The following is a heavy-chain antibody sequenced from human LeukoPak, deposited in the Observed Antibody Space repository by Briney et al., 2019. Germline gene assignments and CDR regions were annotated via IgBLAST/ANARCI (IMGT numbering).Heavy chain of an antibody. Sequence: ASVKVSCKASGYTFTSYGISWVRQAPGQGLEWMGWISAYNGNTNYAQKLQGRVTMTTDTSTSTAYMELRSLRSDDTAVYYCARDLEDIVVVPAAMNYFYMDVWGKGTTVTVSS. V-gene: IGHV1-18*01. J-gene: IGHJ6*03. CDR2: ISAYNGNT. CDR1: GYTFTSYG. CDR3: ARDLEDIVVVPAAMNYFYMDV. D-gene: IGHD2-2*01.